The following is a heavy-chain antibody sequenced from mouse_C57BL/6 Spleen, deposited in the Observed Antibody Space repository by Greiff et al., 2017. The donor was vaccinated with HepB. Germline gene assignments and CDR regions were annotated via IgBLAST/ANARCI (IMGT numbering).Heavy chain of an antibody. CDR1: GYTFTSYW. V-gene: IGHV1-69*01. CDR3: ARRSQGYFDV. CDR2: IDPSDSYT. Sequence: QVHVKQPGAELVMPGASVKLSCKASGYTFTSYWMHWVKQRPGQGLEWIGEIDPSDSYTNYNQKFKGKSTLTVDKSSSTAYMQLSSLTSEDSAVYYCARRSQGYFDVWGTGTTVTVSS. J-gene: IGHJ1*03.